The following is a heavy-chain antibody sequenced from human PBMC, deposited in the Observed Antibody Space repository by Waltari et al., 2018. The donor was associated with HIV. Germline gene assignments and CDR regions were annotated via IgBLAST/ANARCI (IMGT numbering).Heavy chain of an antibody. V-gene: IGHV4-31*03. CDR1: GDSINSGGYY. D-gene: IGHD1-26*01. CDR2: VYYRGST. CDR3: ARVVYYYFDL. Sequence: QVQLQESGPGLVKPSQTLSLTCTVSGDSINSGGYYWAWIRQHPEKGLEWIGFVYYRGSTFFNPSCKSRATISGDTSKNQFSLKLTSMTAADTAVYFCARVVYYYFDLWGRGTLVTVSS. J-gene: IGHJ2*01.